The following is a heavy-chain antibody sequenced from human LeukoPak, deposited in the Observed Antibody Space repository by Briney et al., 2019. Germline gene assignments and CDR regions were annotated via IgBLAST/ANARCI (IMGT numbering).Heavy chain of an antibody. V-gene: IGHV2-70*17. D-gene: IGHD7-27*01. CDR2: IDWDDDK. Sequence: SGPALVKPTQTLTLTRTFSGFSLSTSGMSVSWIRQPPGKALEWLARIDWDDDKFYSTSLKTRLTISKDTSKNQVVLTVTNMDPVDTATFYCARTLANWGLYFDYWGQGTLVTVSS. J-gene: IGHJ4*02. CDR1: GFSLSTSGMS. CDR3: ARTLANWGLYFDY.